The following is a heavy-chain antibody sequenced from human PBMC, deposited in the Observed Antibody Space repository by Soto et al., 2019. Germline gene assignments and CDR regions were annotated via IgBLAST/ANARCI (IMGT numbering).Heavy chain of an antibody. J-gene: IGHJ1*01. CDR3: ASDFHTYYYDAAYFPH. CDR2: ISAYNGNT. CDR1: GYTFTSYG. V-gene: IGHV1-18*01. Sequence: QVQLVQSGAEVKKPWASVKVSCKASGYTFTSYGISWVRQAPGQGLEWMGWISAYNGNTNYAQKLQGRVTMTTDTSTSRAYMELSRLRSDETAVYYWASDFHTYYYDAAYFPHWGQGNVVTVSS. D-gene: IGHD3-22*01.